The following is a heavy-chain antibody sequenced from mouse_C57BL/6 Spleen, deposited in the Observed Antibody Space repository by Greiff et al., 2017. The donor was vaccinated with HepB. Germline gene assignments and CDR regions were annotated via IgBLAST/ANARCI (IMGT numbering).Heavy chain of an antibody. Sequence: DVMLVESGGGLVKPGGSLKLSCAASGFTFSSYAMSWVRQTPEKRLEWVATISDGGSYTYYPDNVKGRFTISRDNTKNNLYLQMSHLKSEDTAMYYCARDGIYGSRYFDVWGTGTTVTVSS. CDR2: ISDGGSYT. J-gene: IGHJ1*03. V-gene: IGHV5-4*01. CDR3: ARDGIYGSRYFDV. D-gene: IGHD1-1*01. CDR1: GFTFSSYA.